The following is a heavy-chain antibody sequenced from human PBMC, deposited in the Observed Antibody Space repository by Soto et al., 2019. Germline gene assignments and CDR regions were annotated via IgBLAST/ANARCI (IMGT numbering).Heavy chain of an antibody. Sequence: PGGSLRLSCAASGFTFSSYSMNWVRQAPGKGLEWVSSISISSSYIYYADSVKGRFTISGENAKNSLYLQMNSLRAEDTAVYYCARDSDSSGWYIDIFDYWGRGALVTFSS. D-gene: IGHD6-19*01. CDR1: GFTFSSYS. CDR3: ARDSDSSGWYIDIFDY. CDR2: ISISSSYI. V-gene: IGHV3-21*01. J-gene: IGHJ4*02.